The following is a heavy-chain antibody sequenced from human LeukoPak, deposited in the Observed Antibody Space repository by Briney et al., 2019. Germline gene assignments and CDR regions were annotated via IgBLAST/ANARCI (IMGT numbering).Heavy chain of an antibody. CDR2: IYHSGST. J-gene: IGHJ4*02. Sequence: SETLSLTCAVSGGSISSSNWWSWVRQPPGKGLEWIGEIYHSGSTNYNPSPKSRVTISVDKSKNQFSLKLSSVTAADTAVYYCARSTDSSGYYFDYWGQGTLVTVSS. V-gene: IGHV4-4*02. D-gene: IGHD3-22*01. CDR3: ARSTDSSGYYFDY. CDR1: GGSISSSNW.